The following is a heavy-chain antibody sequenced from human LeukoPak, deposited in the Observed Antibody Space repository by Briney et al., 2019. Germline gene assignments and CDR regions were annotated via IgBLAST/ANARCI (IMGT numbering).Heavy chain of an antibody. CDR2: IYSGGST. CDR3: AGCSSTSCYLSPFDY. CDR1: GFTVSSNY. Sequence: GSLRLSCAASGFTVSSNYMSWVRQAPGKGLEWVSVIYSGGSTYYADSVKGRFTISRDNSKNTLYLQMNSLRAEDTAVYYCAGCSSTSCYLSPFDYWGQGTLVTVSS. D-gene: IGHD2-2*01. V-gene: IGHV3-66*02. J-gene: IGHJ4*02.